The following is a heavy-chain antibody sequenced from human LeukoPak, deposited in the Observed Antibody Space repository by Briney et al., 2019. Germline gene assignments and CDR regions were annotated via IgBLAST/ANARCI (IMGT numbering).Heavy chain of an antibody. CDR2: IYHSRST. D-gene: IGHD3-3*01. CDR1: GYSISSGYY. V-gene: IGHV4-38-2*02. CDR3: ARSLNDLWTTSFNY. Sequence: SETLSLTCTVSGYSISSGYYWGWIRQPPGKGLEWIGSIYHSRSTYYNPSLKSRVTISVDTSKNQFSLKLSSVTATDTAVYYCARSLNDLWTTSFNYWGQGTLVTVSS. J-gene: IGHJ4*02.